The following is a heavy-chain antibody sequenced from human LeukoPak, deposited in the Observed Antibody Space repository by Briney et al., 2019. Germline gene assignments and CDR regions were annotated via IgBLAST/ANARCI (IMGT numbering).Heavy chain of an antibody. D-gene: IGHD2-2*01. V-gene: IGHV6-1*01. J-gene: IGHJ5*02. Sequence: SQTLSLTCAISGDSVSSNSVTWNWIRQSPSRGLEWLGRTYYRSTWYNDYAVSVRGRITVNPDTSKNQFSLHPNSVTPEDTAVYYCARRLTQYDCFDPWGQGILVTVSS. CDR2: TYYRSTWYN. CDR1: GDSVSSNSVT. CDR3: ARRLTQYDCFDP.